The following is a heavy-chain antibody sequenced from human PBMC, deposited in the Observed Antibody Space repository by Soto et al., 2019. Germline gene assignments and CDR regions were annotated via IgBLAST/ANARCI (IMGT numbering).Heavy chain of an antibody. CDR3: ARGPDPTYSDY. CDR2: INVYNGNT. CDR1: GYTFRNFG. V-gene: IGHV1-18*01. Sequence: QVQVVQSGAEVKKPGASVKVSCKTSGYTFRNFGINWVRQAPGQGLEWMGWINVYNGNTNYAQKLKGRVIMTTDTSTSTAYMELKSLRSDDTAMYYCARGPDPTYSDYWGQGTLVTVSS. J-gene: IGHJ4*02.